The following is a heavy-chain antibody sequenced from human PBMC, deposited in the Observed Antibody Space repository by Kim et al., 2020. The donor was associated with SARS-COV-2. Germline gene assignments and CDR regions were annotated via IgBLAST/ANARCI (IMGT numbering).Heavy chain of an antibody. CDR2: ISWNSGSI. CDR3: AKSPGYSSSGGYYFDY. Sequence: GGSLRLSCAASGFTFGDYAMHWVRQAPGKGLEWVSGISWNSGSIGYADSVKGRFTISRDNAKNSLYLQMNSLRAEDTALYYCAKSPGYSSSGGYYFDYWGQGTLVTVSS. CDR1: GFTFGDYA. D-gene: IGHD6-13*01. V-gene: IGHV3-9*01. J-gene: IGHJ4*02.